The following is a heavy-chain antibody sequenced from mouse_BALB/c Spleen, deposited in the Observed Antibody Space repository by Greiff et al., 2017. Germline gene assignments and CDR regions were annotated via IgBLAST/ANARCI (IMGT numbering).Heavy chain of an antibody. V-gene: IGHV5-6-5*01. D-gene: IGHD1-1*01. CDR3: ARAIYYGSSPYAMDY. CDR2: ISSGGST. CDR1: GFTFSSYA. Sequence: DVHLVESGGGLVKPGGSLKLSCAASGFTFSSYAMSWVRQTPEKRLEWVASISSGGSTYYPDSVKGRFTISRDNARNILYLQMSSLRSEDTAMYYCARAIYYGSSPYAMDYWGQGTSVTVSS. J-gene: IGHJ4*01.